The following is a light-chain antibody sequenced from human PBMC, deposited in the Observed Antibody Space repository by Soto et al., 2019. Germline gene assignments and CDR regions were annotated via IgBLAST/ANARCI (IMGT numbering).Light chain of an antibody. Sequence: AIQLTQSPSSLSASVGDRVTITCRASQDISTALAWYQQKPGKPPKVLIYGASTLENGVPSRFIGSGYGTDFNLTISSLLPEDFATYYCHKFNNPITLGQGTRLEIK. CDR2: GAS. CDR1: QDISTA. J-gene: IGKJ5*01. V-gene: IGKV1D-13*01. CDR3: HKFNNPIT.